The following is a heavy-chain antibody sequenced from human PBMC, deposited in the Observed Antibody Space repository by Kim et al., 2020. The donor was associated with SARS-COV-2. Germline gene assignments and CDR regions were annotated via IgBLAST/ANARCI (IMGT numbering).Heavy chain of an antibody. CDR2: IWHDGSNK. Sequence: GGSLRLSCAASGFTFSDYALHWVRQAPGKGLEWVAIIWHDGSNKFYADSVKGRFTISRDDSKNTLYLHMNSLSANDTAVYYCARDHKFCRQMVTSCFYGMDVWGQGTTVTVS. D-gene: IGHD6-13*01. CDR1: GFTFSDYA. V-gene: IGHV3-33*08. J-gene: IGHJ6*02. CDR3: ARDHKFCRQMVTSCFYGMDV.